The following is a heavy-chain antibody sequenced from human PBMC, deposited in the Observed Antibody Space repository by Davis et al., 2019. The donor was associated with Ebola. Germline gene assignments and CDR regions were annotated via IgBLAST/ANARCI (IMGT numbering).Heavy chain of an antibody. CDR1: GFTFRNYA. V-gene: IGHV4-59*01. D-gene: IGHD4-17*01. J-gene: IGHJ4*02. CDR2: IEHHGRT. Sequence: PGGSLRLSCAASGFTFRNYAMSWIRQPPGKGLEWIGYIEHHGRTEYIPSLNNRVTISLDMSKNQFSLKMSSVTAADTAVYYCARGVYGAYFDNWGQGTLGIVSS. CDR3: ARGVYGAYFDN.